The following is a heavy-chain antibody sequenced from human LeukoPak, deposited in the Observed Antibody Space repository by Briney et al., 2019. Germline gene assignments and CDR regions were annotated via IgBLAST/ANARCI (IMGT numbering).Heavy chain of an antibody. Sequence: GGSLRLSCAASGFTFSSYGMHWVRQAPGKGLEWVAVIWYDGSNKYYADSVKGRFTISRDNSKNTLYLQMNSLRAEDTAVYYCARDQGCSSTSCYPFNWFDPWGQGTLVTVSS. CDR1: GFTFSSYG. CDR2: IWYDGSNK. D-gene: IGHD2-2*01. V-gene: IGHV3-33*01. CDR3: ARDQGCSSTSCYPFNWFDP. J-gene: IGHJ5*02.